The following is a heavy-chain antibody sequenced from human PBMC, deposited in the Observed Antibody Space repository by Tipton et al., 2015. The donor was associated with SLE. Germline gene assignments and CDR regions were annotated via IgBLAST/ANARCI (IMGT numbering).Heavy chain of an antibody. CDR1: GGSISSGGYY. CDR3: VRRGGYCSGGSCYSSYFDY. V-gene: IGHV4-31*03. Sequence: LRLSCTVSGGSISSGGYYWSWIRPPPGKGLEWIGYIYYSGSTYYNPSPKSRVTISVDTSKNQFSLKLSSVTAADTAVYYCVRRGGYCSGGSCYSSYFDYWGQGTLVTVSS. J-gene: IGHJ4*02. D-gene: IGHD2-15*01. CDR2: IYYSGST.